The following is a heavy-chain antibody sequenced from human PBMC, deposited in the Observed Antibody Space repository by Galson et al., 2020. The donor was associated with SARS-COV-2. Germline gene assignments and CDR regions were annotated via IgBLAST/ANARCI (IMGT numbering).Heavy chain of an antibody. V-gene: IGHV3-30*18. Sequence: GGSLRLSCAASGFTFSSYGMHWVRQAPGKGLEWVAVISYDGSNKYYADSVKGRFTISRDNSKNTLYLQMNSLRAEDTAVYYCANSRGGSYYYGMDVWGQGTTVTVSS. D-gene: IGHD1-26*01. CDR2: ISYDGSNK. CDR1: GFTFSSYG. J-gene: IGHJ6*02. CDR3: ANSRGGSYYYGMDV.